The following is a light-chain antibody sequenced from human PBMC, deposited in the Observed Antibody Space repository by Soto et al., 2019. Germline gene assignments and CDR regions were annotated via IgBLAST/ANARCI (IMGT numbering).Light chain of an antibody. CDR1: QSVSNN. Sequence: EIVMTQSPATLSVCPGERATLSCRASQSVSNNLAWYQQKPGQAPRLLVYYASTRATGIPARFSGSGSGTEFTLTISSLQSEDFAVYHCQQYKTWPMYTFGQGTQLEI. J-gene: IGKJ2*01. CDR3: QQYKTWPMYT. CDR2: YAS. V-gene: IGKV3D-15*01.